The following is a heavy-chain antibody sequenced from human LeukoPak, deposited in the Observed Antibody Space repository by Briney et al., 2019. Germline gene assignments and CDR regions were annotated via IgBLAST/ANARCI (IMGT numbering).Heavy chain of an antibody. D-gene: IGHD3-22*01. CDR2: ISYDGSNK. J-gene: IGHJ4*02. CDR3: ARRNHYDSKETDY. CDR1: GVIFSNYA. V-gene: IGHV3-30*04. Sequence: GRSLRLSCAASGVIFSNYAMHWVRQAPGKGLEWVALISYDGSNKNYADSVKGRFTISRDNSKNTLYLRMSSLRAEDTAVYHCARRNHYDSKETDYWGQGTLVTVSS.